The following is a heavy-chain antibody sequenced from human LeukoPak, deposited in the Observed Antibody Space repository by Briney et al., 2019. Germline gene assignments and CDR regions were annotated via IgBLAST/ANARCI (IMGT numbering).Heavy chain of an antibody. Sequence: SETLSLTCTVSGGSISSYYWSWIRQPPGKGLEWIGYIYYSGSTNYNPSLKSQVTISVDTSKNQFSLKLSSVTAADTAVYYCARLAAWTMATGAFDIWGQGTMVTVSS. D-gene: IGHD5-24*01. V-gene: IGHV4-59*08. CDR2: IYYSGST. CDR3: ARLAAWTMATGAFDI. CDR1: GGSISSYY. J-gene: IGHJ3*02.